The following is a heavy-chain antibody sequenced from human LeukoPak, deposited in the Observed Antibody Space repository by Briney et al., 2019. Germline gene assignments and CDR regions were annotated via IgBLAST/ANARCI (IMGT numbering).Heavy chain of an antibody. Sequence: ASVKVSCKASGYTFTGYYIHWVRQAPGQGLEWMGWINPNSGGTKSAQKFQGRVTMTRDTSITTAYMELSRLRSDDTAVYYCARDNSVGDIAWWFDPWGQGTLVTVSS. CDR3: ARDNSVGDIAWWFDP. D-gene: IGHD3-16*02. V-gene: IGHV1-2*02. CDR1: GYTFTGYY. J-gene: IGHJ5*02. CDR2: INPNSGGT.